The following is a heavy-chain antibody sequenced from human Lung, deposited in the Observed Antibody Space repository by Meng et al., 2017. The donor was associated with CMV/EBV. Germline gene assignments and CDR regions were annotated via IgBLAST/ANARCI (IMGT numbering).Heavy chain of an antibody. Sequence: SETLSLXCAISGDSVSNNSATWNWIRQSPSRGLEWLGRTYYKSKWNHDYAVSVKSRISFNPDTSKNQFSLQLSSVTPEDTAVYYCARVFGDITGYVFDYWGQGTLVTVSS. CDR3: ARVFGDITGYVFDY. CDR2: TYYKSKWNH. CDR1: GDSVSNNSAT. D-gene: IGHD3-22*01. J-gene: IGHJ4*02. V-gene: IGHV6-1*01.